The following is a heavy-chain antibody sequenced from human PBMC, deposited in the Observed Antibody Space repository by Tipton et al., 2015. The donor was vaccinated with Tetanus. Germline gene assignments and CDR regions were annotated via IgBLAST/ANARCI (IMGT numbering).Heavy chain of an antibody. CDR1: GFTFTSYT. Sequence: SLRLSCAASGFTFTSYTMNWVRQAPGKGLEWVSSISSSSTYIYYADSVKGRFTISRDNAKNSLYLQLNSLRAEDTAVYYCARERGTSGWGFWGQGTLVSVSS. CDR2: ISSSSTYI. CDR3: ARERGTSGWGF. J-gene: IGHJ4*02. D-gene: IGHD6-19*01. V-gene: IGHV3-21*01.